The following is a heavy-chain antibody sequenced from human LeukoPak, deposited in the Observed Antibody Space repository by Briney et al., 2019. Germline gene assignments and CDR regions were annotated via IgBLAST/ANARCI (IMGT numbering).Heavy chain of an antibody. J-gene: IGHJ6*03. CDR3: AKGAEEGVVITSVYYYYMDV. D-gene: IGHD3-22*01. CDR2: INQDGSEK. CDR1: GFTFSSYW. Sequence: PGGSLRLSCAASGFTFSSYWMSWVRQAPGKGLEWVANINQDGSEKYYVDSVKGRFTISRDNAKNSLYLRMNSLRAEDTAVYYCAKGAEEGVVITSVYYYYMDVWGKGTTVTISS. V-gene: IGHV3-7*03.